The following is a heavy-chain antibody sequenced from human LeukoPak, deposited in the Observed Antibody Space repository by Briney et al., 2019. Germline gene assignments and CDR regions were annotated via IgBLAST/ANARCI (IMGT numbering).Heavy chain of an antibody. CDR2: ISGSGGRT. CDR3: EKGARWELPLDY. V-gene: IGHV3-23*01. J-gene: IGHJ4*02. D-gene: IGHD1-26*01. CDR1: GFTFSSYA. Sequence: GGSLRLSCAASGFTFSSYAMSWVRQAPGKGLEWVSAISGSGGRTYYADSVKGRFTISRDNSMDTLYLQMNSLRADDTAVYYCEKGARWELPLDYWGQGTLVTVSS.